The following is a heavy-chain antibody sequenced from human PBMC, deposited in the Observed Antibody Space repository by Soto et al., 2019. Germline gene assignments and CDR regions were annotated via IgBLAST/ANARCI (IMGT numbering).Heavy chain of an antibody. Sequence: QVQLVESGGGVVQPGRSLRLSCAASGFTFSSYGMHWVRQAPGKGLEWVAVISYDGSNKYYADSVKGRFTISRDNSKNTLYLQMNSLRAEDTAVYYCAKAPSYDFWSGYSEMYYFDYWGQGTLVTVSS. V-gene: IGHV3-30*18. CDR3: AKAPSYDFWSGYSEMYYFDY. D-gene: IGHD3-3*01. CDR1: GFTFSSYG. CDR2: ISYDGSNK. J-gene: IGHJ4*02.